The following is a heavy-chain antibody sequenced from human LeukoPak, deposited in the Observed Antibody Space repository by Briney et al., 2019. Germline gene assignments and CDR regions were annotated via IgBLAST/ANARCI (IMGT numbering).Heavy chain of an antibody. CDR3: ARVFWETVNTGYYSDF. CDR2: ISGSGGST. V-gene: IGHV3-23*01. J-gene: IGHJ4*02. D-gene: IGHD3-22*01. Sequence: GGSLRLSCAASGFTFSSYAMSWVRQAPGKGLEWVLAISGSGGSTYYADSVKGRFTISRDNSKNTLYLQMNSLRAEDTAVYYCARVFWETVNTGYYSDFWGPGTQVTVSS. CDR1: GFTFSSYA.